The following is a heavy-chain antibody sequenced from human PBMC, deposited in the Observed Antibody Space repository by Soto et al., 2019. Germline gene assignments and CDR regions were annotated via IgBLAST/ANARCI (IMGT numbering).Heavy chain of an antibody. CDR1: GYSFTSYW. V-gene: IGHV5-51*01. Sequence: PGASLKISCKGSGYSFTSYWLGCVSQKPGKGLEWMVIIYPGDSDTRYSPSFQGQVTISADTSISTAYLQWSSLKASDTATYYWAHSYEGGWDLFRYNWFDPWGQGTLVTVSS. D-gene: IGHD3-3*01. CDR3: AHSYEGGWDLFRYNWFDP. J-gene: IGHJ5*02. CDR2: IYPGDSDT.